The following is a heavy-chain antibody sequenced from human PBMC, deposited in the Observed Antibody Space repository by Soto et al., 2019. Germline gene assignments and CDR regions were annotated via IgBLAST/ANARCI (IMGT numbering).Heavy chain of an antibody. CDR1: GGSISSYY. D-gene: IGHD3-10*01. CDR2: IYYSGST. V-gene: IGHV4-59*01. J-gene: IGHJ6*02. CDR3: ARLRGDPIYYGSGSYYNIHYYYYGMDV. Sequence: NPSETLSLTCTVSGGSISSYYWSWIRQPPGKGLEWIGYIYYSGSTNYNPSLKSRVTISVDTSKNQFSLKLSSVTAADTAVYYCARLRGDPIYYGSGSYYNIHYYYYGMDVWGQGTTVTVSS.